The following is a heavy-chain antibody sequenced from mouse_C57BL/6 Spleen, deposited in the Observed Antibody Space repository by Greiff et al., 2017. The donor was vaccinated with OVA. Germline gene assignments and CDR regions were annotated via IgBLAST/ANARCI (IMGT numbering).Heavy chain of an antibody. Sequence: QVQLKQSGTELVKPGASVKLSCKASGYTFTSYWMHWVKQRPGQGLEWIGNINPSNGGTNYNEKFKSKATLTVDKSSSTAYMQLSSLTSEDSAVYYCARRGTTVVATDFDYWGQGTTLTVSS. CDR3: ARRGTTVVATDFDY. D-gene: IGHD1-1*01. V-gene: IGHV1-53*01. CDR2: INPSNGGT. CDR1: GYTFTSYW. J-gene: IGHJ2*01.